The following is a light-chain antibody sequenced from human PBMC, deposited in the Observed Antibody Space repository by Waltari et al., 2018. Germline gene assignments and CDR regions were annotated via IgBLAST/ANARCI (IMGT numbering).Light chain of an antibody. J-gene: IGLJ1*01. V-gene: IGLV2-14*03. CDR3: SSYTTSSTYV. Sequence: QSALTQPASVSGSPGQSITISCTGTSSDVGGYNFVPWYQQPTGKVPKLIISDVTNPPSGVSNRFSGSQSGNTASLTFSGLHAEDEADYYSSSYTTSSTYVFGTGTKVTVL. CDR1: SSDVGGYNF. CDR2: DVT.